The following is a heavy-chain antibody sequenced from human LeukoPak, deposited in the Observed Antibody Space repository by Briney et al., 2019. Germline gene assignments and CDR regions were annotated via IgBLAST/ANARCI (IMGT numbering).Heavy chain of an antibody. D-gene: IGHD3-10*01. CDR1: GESFSGYY. Sequence: SETLSLTCAFYGESFSGYYWRWIREPPGKGLEWIGEVNHSGSTNYNPSLKSRVTISVDTSKNQFSLKLSSVTAADTAVYYCARGTPPLLWFGESYYFDYWGQGTLVTVSS. J-gene: IGHJ4*02. CDR2: VNHSGST. CDR3: ARGTPPLLWFGESYYFDY. V-gene: IGHV4-34*01.